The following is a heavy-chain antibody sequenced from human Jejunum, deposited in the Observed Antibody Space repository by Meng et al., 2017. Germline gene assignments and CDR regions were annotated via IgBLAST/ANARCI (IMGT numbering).Heavy chain of an antibody. Sequence: VHLEGWGGGRLKSSVTVSLSCAVYVGSSRGFYLSWTRQPPGKGLEWIGEIHPSGSTDYNPSRKSRLTISLDTSKNQFSLSLNSATAADTGIYYCTRGTDRAKSGDYWGQGTLVTVSS. D-gene: IGHD1-14*01. CDR3: TRGTDRAKSGDY. CDR1: VGSSRGFY. V-gene: IGHV4-34*01. CDR2: IHPSGST. J-gene: IGHJ4*02.